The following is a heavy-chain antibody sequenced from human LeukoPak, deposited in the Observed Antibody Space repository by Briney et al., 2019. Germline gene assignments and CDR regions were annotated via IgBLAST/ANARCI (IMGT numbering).Heavy chain of an antibody. Sequence: GGSLRLSCAASGFTFSSYGMHLVRQAAGKGLEWVAVISYDGSNKYYADSVKGRFTISRDNSKNTLYLLMNSLRAEDTAVYYCAKDHGGIAIWGQGTMVTVSS. CDR3: AKDHGGIAI. CDR2: ISYDGSNK. V-gene: IGHV3-30*18. D-gene: IGHD6-13*01. CDR1: GFTFSSYG. J-gene: IGHJ3*02.